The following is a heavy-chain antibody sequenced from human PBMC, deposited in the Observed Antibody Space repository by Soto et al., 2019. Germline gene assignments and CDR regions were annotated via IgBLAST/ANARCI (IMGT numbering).Heavy chain of an antibody. Sequence: PGESLKISCKGSGYSFTSYWIGWVRQMPGKGLEWMGIIYPGDSETRYSPSFQGQITISADKSISTAYLQWSSLKASDTAVYYCARSTKVRDKISYYYYYMDVWGKGTSVTVSS. CDR1: GYSFTSYW. CDR3: ARSTKVRDKISYYYYYMDV. V-gene: IGHV5-51*01. J-gene: IGHJ6*03. CDR2: IYPGDSET. D-gene: IGHD3-10*02.